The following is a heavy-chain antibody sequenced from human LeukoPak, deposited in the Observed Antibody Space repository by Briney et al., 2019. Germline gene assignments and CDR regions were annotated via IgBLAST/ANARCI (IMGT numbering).Heavy chain of an antibody. V-gene: IGHV3-74*01. Sequence: GGSLRLSCAASGNYWMHWVRQAPGKGLVWVSHINSDGSWTSYADSVKGRFTISKDNARNTVYLQMNNLRAEDTAVYYCVSFYETYWGRGTLVTVSS. D-gene: IGHD2-2*01. CDR2: INSDGSWT. J-gene: IGHJ4*02. CDR3: VSFYETY. CDR1: GNYW.